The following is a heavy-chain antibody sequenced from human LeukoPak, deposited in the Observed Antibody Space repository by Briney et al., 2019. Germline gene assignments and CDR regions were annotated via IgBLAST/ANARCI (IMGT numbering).Heavy chain of an antibody. CDR3: ARHYYDSSGYYKEGTDI. Sequence: SETLSLTCTVSGGSISSYYWSWIRQPSGKGLEWIGYIYYSGSTNYNPSLKSRVTISVDTSKNQFSLKLSSVTAADTAVYYCARHYYDSSGYYKEGTDIWGQGTMVTVSS. CDR1: GGSISSYY. V-gene: IGHV4-59*01. D-gene: IGHD3-22*01. J-gene: IGHJ3*02. CDR2: IYYSGST.